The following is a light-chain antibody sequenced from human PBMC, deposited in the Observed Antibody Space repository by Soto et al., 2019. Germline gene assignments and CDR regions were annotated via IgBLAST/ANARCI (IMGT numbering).Light chain of an antibody. CDR3: ASWDDSLSGVV. CDR1: SSNIGGNY. V-gene: IGLV1-47*01. CDR2: RNN. J-gene: IGLJ2*01. Sequence: QAVVTQPPSASVTPGQRVTISCSGSSSNIGGNYVYWYQQLPGRAPKLLIYRNNQRPSGVPDRFSGSKSGTSASLAISGLRSEDEADYYCASWDDSLSGVVFGGGTKVTVL.